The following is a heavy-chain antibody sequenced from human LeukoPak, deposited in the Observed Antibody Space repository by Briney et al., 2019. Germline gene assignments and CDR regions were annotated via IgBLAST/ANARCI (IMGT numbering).Heavy chain of an antibody. V-gene: IGHV7-4-1*02. CDR3: ARSPLYYGSGRGPFDY. CDR2: INTNTGNP. CDR1: GYTFTSYG. Sequence: ASVKVSCKASGYTFTSYGISWVRQAPGQGLEWMGWINTNTGNPTYAQGFTGRFVFSLDTSVSTAYLQISSLKAEDTAVYYCARSPLYYGSGRGPFDYWGQGTLVTVSS. D-gene: IGHD3-10*01. J-gene: IGHJ4*02.